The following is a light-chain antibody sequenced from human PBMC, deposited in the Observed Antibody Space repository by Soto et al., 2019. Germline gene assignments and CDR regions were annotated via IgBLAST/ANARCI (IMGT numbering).Light chain of an antibody. Sequence: QSVLTQPASVSGSPGQSITISCTGTISDIGGYNFISWYQHHPGKVPKLVIYDVNNRPSGISYRFSGSKSGNTASLTISGLQAEDEADYYCASYTRTTTLVFGGGTKVTVL. CDR3: ASYTRTTTLV. CDR2: DVN. V-gene: IGLV2-14*01. J-gene: IGLJ2*01. CDR1: ISDIGGYNF.